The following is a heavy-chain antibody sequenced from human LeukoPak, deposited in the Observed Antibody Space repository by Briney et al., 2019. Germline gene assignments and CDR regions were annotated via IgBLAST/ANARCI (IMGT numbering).Heavy chain of an antibody. CDR3: AKDGPGSFGVVHEFDY. V-gene: IGHV3-48*04. CDR1: GFTFNSFG. D-gene: IGHD3-3*01. CDR2: ISSSSSTI. Sequence: GGSLRLSCAASGFTFNSFGMSWVRQAPGRGLEWLSYISSSSSTIYYEDSVRGRFTISRDNAKNSLYLQINSLRADDTAVYYCAKDGPGSFGVVHEFDYWGQGTLVTVSS. J-gene: IGHJ4*02.